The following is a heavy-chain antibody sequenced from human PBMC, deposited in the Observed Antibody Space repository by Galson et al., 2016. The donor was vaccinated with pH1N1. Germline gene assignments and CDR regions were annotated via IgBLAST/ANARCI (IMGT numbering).Heavy chain of an antibody. CDR3: AREDLFVGEGWDYGLDV. V-gene: IGHV4-31*03. D-gene: IGHD3-10*02. CDR1: GGSITSDGNY. CDR2: IHYSGST. J-gene: IGHJ6*02. Sequence: TLSLTCTFSGGSITSDGNYWSWIRQQPGKGLEWIGCIHYSGSTYYNPSLKSRVSMSVDTSKNQFSLTLTSVTAAETAVYHCAREDLFVGEGWDYGLDVWGQGTTVTVSS.